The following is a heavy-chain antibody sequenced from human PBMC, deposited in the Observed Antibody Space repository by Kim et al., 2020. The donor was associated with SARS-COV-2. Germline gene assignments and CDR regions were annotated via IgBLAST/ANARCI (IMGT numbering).Heavy chain of an antibody. CDR2: IKHDGSEK. V-gene: IGHV3-7*03. CDR1: GFTFSDDW. D-gene: IGHD2-15*01. Sequence: GGSLRLSCVVSGFTFSDDWMSWVRQAPGRGLEWVANIKHDGSEKYYVDSVSGRLTISRDNPKSLLFLQMSSLRAEDTAVYYCARDLVVGYDYWGQGTLVTVSS. CDR3: ARDLVVGYDY. J-gene: IGHJ4*02.